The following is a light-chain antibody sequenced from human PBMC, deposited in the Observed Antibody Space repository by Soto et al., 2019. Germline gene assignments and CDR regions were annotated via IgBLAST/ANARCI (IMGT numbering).Light chain of an antibody. CDR2: GAS. CDR1: QSVSSNY. V-gene: IGKV3-20*01. Sequence: EIVLTQSPGSLSLSPGERATLSCRASQSVSSNYLAWYQQKPGQAPGLLIYGASSRATGIPDRFSGSGSGADFTLTISRLEPEDFAVYYCRQYDTSPYTFGQGTKLEIK. CDR3: RQYDTSPYT. J-gene: IGKJ2*01.